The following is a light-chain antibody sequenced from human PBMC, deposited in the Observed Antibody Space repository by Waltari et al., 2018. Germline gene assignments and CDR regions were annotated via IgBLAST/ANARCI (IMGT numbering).Light chain of an antibody. CDR3: SSYASSGSLV. J-gene: IGLJ6*01. CDR1: SSDVGGHTF. V-gene: IGLV2-14*03. Sequence: QPALTQPASVPGSPGQSLTLSCSGTSSDVGGHTFVSWYQQHPDKAPKIIIFDVSNRPPGVSDRFSGSKSGNTASLIISGLQTGDEAEYYCSSYASSGSLVFGSGTQVTVL. CDR2: DVS.